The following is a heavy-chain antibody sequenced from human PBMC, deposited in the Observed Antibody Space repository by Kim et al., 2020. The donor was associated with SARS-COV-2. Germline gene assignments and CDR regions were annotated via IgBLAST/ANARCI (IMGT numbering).Heavy chain of an antibody. J-gene: IGHJ4*02. Sequence: GRFTISRDNAKNSLYLQMNSLRAEDTAVYYCARQRNELYDVILTCYPPLDYWGQGTLVTVSS. V-gene: IGHV3-11*06. D-gene: IGHD3-9*01. CDR3: ARQRNELYDVILTCYPPLDY.